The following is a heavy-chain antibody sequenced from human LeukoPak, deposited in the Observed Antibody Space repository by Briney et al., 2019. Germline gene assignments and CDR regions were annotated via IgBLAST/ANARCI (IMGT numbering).Heavy chain of an antibody. CDR3: TRDPGYARYMDV. Sequence: SETLSLTCTVSGHSISSDYYWPWVRQPPGKGLEWIGSIYHSGSTYYGPALKSRVTISVDTSKNQFSLKLSSVTAADTAVYYCTRDPGYARYMDVWGKGTTVTVSS. CDR2: IYHSGST. V-gene: IGHV4-38-2*02. J-gene: IGHJ6*03. CDR1: GHSISSDYY. D-gene: IGHD1-1*01.